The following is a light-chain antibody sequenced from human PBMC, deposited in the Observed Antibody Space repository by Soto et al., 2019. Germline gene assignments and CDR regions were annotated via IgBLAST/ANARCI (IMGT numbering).Light chain of an antibody. CDR3: QQYSSYSRT. CDR1: QSISSW. CDR2: DAS. J-gene: IGKJ1*01. V-gene: IGKV1-5*01. Sequence: DIQMTQSPSTLSASVGDRVTITCRASQSISSWLAWYQQKPGKAPKVLIYDASSLESGVPSRFSGSGSGTEFTLTISSLQPADFATYFCQQYSSYSRTFGQGTKVEIK.